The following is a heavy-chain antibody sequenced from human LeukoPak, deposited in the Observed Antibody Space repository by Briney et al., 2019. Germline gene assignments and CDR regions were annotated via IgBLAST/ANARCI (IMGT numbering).Heavy chain of an antibody. CDR2: IYYSGNT. CDR3: ARDYAFDI. V-gene: IGHV4-59*01. J-gene: IGHJ3*02. CDR1: GDSISSYY. Sequence: SETLSLTCTVSGDSISSYYWSWIRQPPGKGLEWIGCIYYSGNTNYNPSLKSRVTISIDTSKNQFSLKLSSVTAAGTAVYYCARDYAFDIWGQGTMVTVSP.